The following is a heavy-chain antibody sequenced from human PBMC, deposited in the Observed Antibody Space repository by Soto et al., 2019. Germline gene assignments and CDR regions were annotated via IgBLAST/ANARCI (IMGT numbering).Heavy chain of an antibody. D-gene: IGHD2-8*01. J-gene: IGHJ6*02. CDR1: GYTFTRYG. V-gene: IGHV1-18*01. CDR3: KNGQPPYYYYGLDV. Sequence: QGHLVQSETEVKKSGASVKVSCKASGYTFTRYGISWVRQAPGQGLEWMGWISGYNGDTNYAQKFQGRVSMTIDTSTTTAYMELRSLTSDDTAVYFAKNGQPPYYYYGLDVWGQGTKVTVSS. CDR2: ISGYNGDT.